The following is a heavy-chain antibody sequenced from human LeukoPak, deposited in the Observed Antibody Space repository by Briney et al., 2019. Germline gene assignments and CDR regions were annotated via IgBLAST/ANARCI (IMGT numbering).Heavy chain of an antibody. CDR2: IIPIFGTA. V-gene: IGHV1-69*05. J-gene: IGHJ5*02. D-gene: IGHD3-3*01. Sequence: SVKVSCKASGGTFSSYAISWVRQAPGQGLEWVGGIIPIFGTANYAQKFQGRVTITTDESTSTAYMELSSLRSEDTAVYYCARVINYDFWSGQTGFDPWGQGTLVTVSS. CDR1: GGTFSSYA. CDR3: ARVINYDFWSGQTGFDP.